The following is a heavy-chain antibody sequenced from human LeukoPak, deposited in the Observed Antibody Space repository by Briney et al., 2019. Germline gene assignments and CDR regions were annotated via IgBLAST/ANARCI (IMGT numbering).Heavy chain of an antibody. J-gene: IGHJ4*02. Sequence: GGSLRLSCAASGFAFSGYCMNWLRQAPGKGLEWLSYISSGSSTIYYADSVKGRFTISRDNAKNSLYLQMNSLRAEDTAVYYCAIIGTGNSFDYWGQGTLVTVSS. CDR3: AIIGTGNSFDY. CDR1: GFAFSGYC. V-gene: IGHV3-48*01. CDR2: ISSGSSTI. D-gene: IGHD2-8*02.